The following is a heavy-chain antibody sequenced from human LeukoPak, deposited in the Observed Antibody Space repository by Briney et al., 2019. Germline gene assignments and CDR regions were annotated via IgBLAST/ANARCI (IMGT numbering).Heavy chain of an antibody. V-gene: IGHV5-51*01. CDR3: ASRGVVVPAAYAFDI. CDR2: IYPGDSDT. CDR1: GYSFTNDW. Sequence: GESLKISCKGSGYSFTNDWIGWVRQMPGKGLEWMGIIYPGDSDTRYSPSFQGQVTISADKSISTAYLQWSSLKASDTAMYYCASRGVVVPAAYAFDIWGQGTMVTVSS. J-gene: IGHJ3*02. D-gene: IGHD2-2*01.